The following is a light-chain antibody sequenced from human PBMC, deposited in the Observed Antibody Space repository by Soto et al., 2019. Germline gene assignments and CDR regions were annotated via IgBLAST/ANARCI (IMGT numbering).Light chain of an antibody. CDR3: QQSFRRPIT. CDR1: QGITNR. CDR2: EAS. V-gene: IGKV1-12*01. Sequence: DIQMTQSPSSVSASVGYRFTITCRASQGITNRLAWYQQKPGKAPKLLIYEASSLQSGVPSRISGSGSGTEFTLTIRSLQPEDFATYYCQQSFRRPITFGQGTRREIK. J-gene: IGKJ5*01.